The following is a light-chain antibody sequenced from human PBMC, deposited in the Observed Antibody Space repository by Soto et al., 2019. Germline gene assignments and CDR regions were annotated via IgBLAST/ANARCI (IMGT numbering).Light chain of an antibody. Sequence: DIQMTQSPSSLSASVGDRVTITCRTSQSVNYYLNWYQQKPGRAPKLLIFHASSLKSGVPSRFSGSGSGTDFTLTISSLQPEDFATYYCQQTSSTPHTFGQGTRLEI. CDR1: QSVNYY. V-gene: IGKV1-39*01. CDR3: QQTSSTPHT. CDR2: HAS. J-gene: IGKJ2*01.